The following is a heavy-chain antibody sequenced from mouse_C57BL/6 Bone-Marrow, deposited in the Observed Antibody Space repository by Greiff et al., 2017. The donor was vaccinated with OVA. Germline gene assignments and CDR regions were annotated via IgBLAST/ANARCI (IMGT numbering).Heavy chain of an antibody. Sequence: EVQLQQSGPVLVKPGASVKMSCKASGYTFTDYYMNWVKQSHGKSLEWIGVINPYNGGTSYNQKFKGKATLTVDKSSSTAYMELNSLTSEDSAVYYCARSAYYYGSSFDYWGQGTTLTVSS. V-gene: IGHV1-19*01. CDR2: INPYNGGT. CDR1: GYTFTDYY. CDR3: ARSAYYYGSSFDY. D-gene: IGHD1-1*01. J-gene: IGHJ2*01.